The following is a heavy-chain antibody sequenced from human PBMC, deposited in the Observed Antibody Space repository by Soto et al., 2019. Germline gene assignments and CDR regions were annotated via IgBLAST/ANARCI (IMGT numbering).Heavy chain of an antibody. V-gene: IGHV4-30-4*01. Sequence: SETLSLTCTVSGGSISSGDDFWTWIRQPPGKGLEWIGYIYYSGSTYYNPSLKSRLTMSVDTSKNQFSLKLSSVTATDTAVYYCARDRAKWKDYYYYGMDVWGQGTTVTVSS. CDR1: GGSISSGDDF. J-gene: IGHJ6*02. CDR3: ARDRAKWKDYYYYGMDV. D-gene: IGHD1-20*01. CDR2: IYYSGST.